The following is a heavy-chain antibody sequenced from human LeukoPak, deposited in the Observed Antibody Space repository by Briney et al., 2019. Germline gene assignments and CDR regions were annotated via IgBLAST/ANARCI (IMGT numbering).Heavy chain of an antibody. CDR2: IIPILGIA. CDR3: ARGDYYDSSGYYPAGY. CDR1: GDTFSSYA. V-gene: IGHV1-69*04. J-gene: IGHJ4*02. Sequence: SVKVSCKASGDTFSSYAISWVRQAPGQGLQWMGRIIPILGIANYAQKFQGRVTITADKSTSTAYMELSSLRSEDTAVYYCARGDYYDSSGYYPAGYWGQGTLVTVSS. D-gene: IGHD3-22*01.